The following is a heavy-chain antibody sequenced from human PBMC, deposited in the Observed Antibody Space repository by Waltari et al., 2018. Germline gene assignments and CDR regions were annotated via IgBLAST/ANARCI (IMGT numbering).Heavy chain of an antibody. V-gene: IGHV3-48*01. Sequence: EVQLVESGGGLVQPGGSLRLSCAASGSTFSSYSMNWVRQAPGKGLEWVSYISSSSSTIYYADSVKGRFTISRDNAKNSLYLQMNSLRAEDTAVYYCARASSGPDYWGQGTLVTVSS. CDR2: ISSSSSTI. J-gene: IGHJ4*02. D-gene: IGHD6-19*01. CDR3: ARASSGPDY. CDR1: GSTFSSYS.